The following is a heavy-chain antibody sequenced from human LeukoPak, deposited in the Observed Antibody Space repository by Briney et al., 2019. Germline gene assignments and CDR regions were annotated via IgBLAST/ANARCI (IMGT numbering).Heavy chain of an antibody. Sequence: SQTLSLTCTVSGGSISSGDYYWSWIRQPPGKGLEWIGYIYYSGSTYYNPSLKSRVTISVDTSKNQFSLKLSPVTAADTAVYYCARYYYYDSSGYYYSAFDIWGQGTMVTVSS. CDR3: ARYYYYDSSGYYYSAFDI. CDR1: GGSISSGDYY. J-gene: IGHJ3*02. V-gene: IGHV4-30-4*01. D-gene: IGHD3-22*01. CDR2: IYYSGST.